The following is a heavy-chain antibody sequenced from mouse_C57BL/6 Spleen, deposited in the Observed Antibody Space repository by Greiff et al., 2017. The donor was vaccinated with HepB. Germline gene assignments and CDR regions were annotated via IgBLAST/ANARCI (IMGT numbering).Heavy chain of an antibody. D-gene: IGHD1-1*01. CDR2: IYPGDGDT. V-gene: IGHV1-80*01. CDR3: ARGGIYYYGSSDY. CDR1: GYAFSSYW. J-gene: IGHJ2*01. Sequence: VQLVESGAELVKPGASVKISCKASGYAFSSYWMNWVKQRPGKGLEWIGQIYPGDGDTNYNGKFKGKATLTADKSSSTAYMQRSSLTSEDSAVYFCARGGIYYYGSSDYWGQGTTLTVSS.